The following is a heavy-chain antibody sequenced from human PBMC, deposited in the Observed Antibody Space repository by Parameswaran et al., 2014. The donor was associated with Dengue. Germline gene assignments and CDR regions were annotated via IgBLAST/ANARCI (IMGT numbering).Heavy chain of an antibody. V-gene: IGHV1-46*01. D-gene: IGHD3-3*01. CDR3: ARAPAEWSTPGDY. J-gene: IGHJ4*02. CDR2: INPSGGST. Sequence: WVRQAPGQGLEWMGIINPSGGSTSYAQKFQGRVTMTRDTSTSTVYMELSSLRSEDTAVYYCARAPAEWSTPGDYWGQGTLVTVSS.